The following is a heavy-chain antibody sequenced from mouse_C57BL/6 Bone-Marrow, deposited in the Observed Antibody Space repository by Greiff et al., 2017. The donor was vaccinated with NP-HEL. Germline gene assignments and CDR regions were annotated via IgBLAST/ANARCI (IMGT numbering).Heavy chain of an antibody. D-gene: IGHD1-1*01. V-gene: IGHV1-69*01. CDR3: AREGTVVAWEWYFYV. J-gene: IGHJ1*03. CDR1: GYTFTSYW. Sequence: QVQLQQPGAELVMPGASVKLSCKASGYTFTSYWMHWVKQRPGQGLEWIGEIDPSDSYTNYNQKFRGKSTLTVDKSSSTAYMQLSSLTCEDSAVYECAREGTVVAWEWYFYVWGTGTTVTVSS. CDR2: IDPSDSYT.